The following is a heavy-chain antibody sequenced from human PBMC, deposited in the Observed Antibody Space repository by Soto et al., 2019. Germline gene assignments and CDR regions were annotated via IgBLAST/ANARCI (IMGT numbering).Heavy chain of an antibody. D-gene: IGHD4-17*01. CDR1: GFTFSSYG. CDR3: AREGGGDYVLDY. J-gene: IGHJ4*02. CDR2: IWYDGSNK. V-gene: IGHV3-33*01. Sequence: QVQLVESGGGVVQPGRSLRLSCAASGFTFSSYGMHWVRQAPGKGLEWVAVIWYDGSNKNYADSVKGRFTISRDNSKNTLYLQRNSLRAEDTAVYYCAREGGGDYVLDYWGQGTLVTVSS.